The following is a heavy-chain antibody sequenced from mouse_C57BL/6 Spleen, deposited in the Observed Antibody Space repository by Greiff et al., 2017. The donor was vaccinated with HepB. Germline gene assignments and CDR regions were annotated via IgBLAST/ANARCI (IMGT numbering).Heavy chain of an antibody. V-gene: IGHV1-76*01. J-gene: IGHJ4*01. Sequence: QVQLKQSGAELVRPGASVKLSCKASGYTFTDYYINWVKQRPGQGLEWIARIYPGSGNTYYNEKFKGKATLTAEKSSSTAYMQLSSLTCEDSAVYFCARSPTVVANYAMDYWGQGTSVTVSS. D-gene: IGHD1-1*01. CDR3: ARSPTVVANYAMDY. CDR1: GYTFTDYY. CDR2: IYPGSGNT.